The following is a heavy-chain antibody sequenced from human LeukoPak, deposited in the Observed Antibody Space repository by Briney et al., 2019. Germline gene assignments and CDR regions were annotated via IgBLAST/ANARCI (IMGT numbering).Heavy chain of an antibody. J-gene: IGHJ4*02. D-gene: IGHD3-3*01. CDR1: GGSINNYY. Sequence: KPSETLSLTCTVSGGSINNYYWSWIRQPPGKGLEWIGYIYYGGTTNFNPSLKSRVTISVDTSKNQFSLRLSSVTAADTAVYYCARGSITIFGVVIPFDYWGQGTLVTVSS. CDR2: IYYGGTT. CDR3: ARGSITIFGVVIPFDY. V-gene: IGHV4-59*01.